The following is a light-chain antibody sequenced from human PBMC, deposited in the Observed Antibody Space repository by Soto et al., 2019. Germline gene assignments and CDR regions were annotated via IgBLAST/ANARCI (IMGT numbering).Light chain of an antibody. CDR2: LNSDGSH. CDR3: QTWGTGIRV. CDR1: SGHSSYA. Sequence: QPVLTQSPSASASLGASVKLTCTLSSGHSSYAIAWHQQQPEKGPRYLMKLNSDGSHRKGDGIPDRFSGSSSGAERYLTISSLQADDEADYYCQTWGTGIRVFGGGTKLTVL. V-gene: IGLV4-69*01. J-gene: IGLJ3*02.